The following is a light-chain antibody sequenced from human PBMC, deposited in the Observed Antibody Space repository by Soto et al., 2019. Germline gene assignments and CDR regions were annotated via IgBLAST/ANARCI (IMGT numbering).Light chain of an antibody. CDR1: GSDNL. CDR2: EGS. CDR3: CSYAGSSTSVV. J-gene: IGLJ2*01. Sequence: QSALSQPASVAGSPGQSITISCTVGSDNLVSWYQQHPGKAPKLMIYEGSKRPSGVSNRFSGSKSGNTASLTISGLQAEDESDYYCCSYAGSSTSVVFGGGTKLTVL. V-gene: IGLV2-23*01.